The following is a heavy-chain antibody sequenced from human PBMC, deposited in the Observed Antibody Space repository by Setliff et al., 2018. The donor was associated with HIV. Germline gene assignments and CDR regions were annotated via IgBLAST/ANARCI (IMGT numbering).Heavy chain of an antibody. J-gene: IGHJ4*02. CDR3: ARQPPLGVLQVWFDDY. CDR1: GGSFSDHY. D-gene: IGHD3-10*01. CDR2: INHSGDT. V-gene: IGHV4-34*01. Sequence: PSETLSLTCAVYGGSFSDHYWSWIRQPTGKGLEWIGEINHSGDTYYTPSLTSRVTVSVDTSNNQFSLKLTSVTAADTAVYFCARQPPLGVLQVWFDDYWGQGRLVTVSS.